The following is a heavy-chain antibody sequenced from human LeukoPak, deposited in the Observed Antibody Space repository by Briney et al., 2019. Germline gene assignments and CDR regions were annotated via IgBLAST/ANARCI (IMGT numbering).Heavy chain of an antibody. J-gene: IGHJ4*02. Sequence: GASVKVSCKASGYTFTSYDINWVRQATVQGLEWMGWMNPNSGNTGYAQKFQGRVTMTRNTSISTAYMELRSLRSDDTAVYYCARVVYVEIAVAGTNDYWGQGTLVTVSS. D-gene: IGHD6-19*01. CDR2: MNPNSGNT. V-gene: IGHV1-8*01. CDR3: ARVVYVEIAVAGTNDY. CDR1: GYTFTSYD.